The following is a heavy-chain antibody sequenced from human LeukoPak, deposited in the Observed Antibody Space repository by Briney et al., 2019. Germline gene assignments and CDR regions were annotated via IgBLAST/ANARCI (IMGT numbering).Heavy chain of an antibody. J-gene: IGHJ5*02. CDR3: ARRGKLEPLNLFDP. Sequence: ASQTLSLTCTVSGGSISSSSYYWGWIRQPPGKGLEWIGSIYYSGSTYYNPSLKSRVTISVDTSKNQFSLKLSSVTAADTAVYYCARRGKLEPLNLFDPWGQGTLVTVSS. CDR2: IYYSGST. D-gene: IGHD1-1*01. V-gene: IGHV4-39*01. CDR1: GGSISSSSYY.